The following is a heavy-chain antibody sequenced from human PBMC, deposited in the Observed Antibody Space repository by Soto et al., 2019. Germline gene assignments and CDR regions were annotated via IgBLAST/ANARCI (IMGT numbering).Heavy chain of an antibody. CDR3: AHATPVTTAGDY. CDR1: GFSLSTTGVG. D-gene: IGHD4-17*01. Sequence: QITLKESGPTLVKPTQTLTLTCTFSGFSLSTTGVGVGWIRQPPGKALERLALIYWDDDKRYSPSLKSRLTITKNTSKNQVVLTMTNMDPIATATYSCAHATPVTTAGDYWGQGTLVTVSS. CDR2: IYWDDDK. V-gene: IGHV2-5*02. J-gene: IGHJ4*02.